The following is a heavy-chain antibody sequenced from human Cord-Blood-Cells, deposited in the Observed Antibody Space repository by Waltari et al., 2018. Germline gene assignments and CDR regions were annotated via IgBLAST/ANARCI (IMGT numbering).Heavy chain of an antibody. Sequence: EVQLEESGGGLVQPGGSLRLSCAASGFTVSSNYMSWVRQAPGKGLEWVSVIYSGGSTYYAESVKGRFTISRDNSKNTLYLQMNSLRAEDTAVYYCARDRGYYDFWSGYDYWGQGTLVTVSS. CDR1: GFTVSSNY. D-gene: IGHD3-3*01. CDR3: ARDRGYYDFWSGYDY. J-gene: IGHJ4*02. V-gene: IGHV3-66*01. CDR2: IYSGGST.